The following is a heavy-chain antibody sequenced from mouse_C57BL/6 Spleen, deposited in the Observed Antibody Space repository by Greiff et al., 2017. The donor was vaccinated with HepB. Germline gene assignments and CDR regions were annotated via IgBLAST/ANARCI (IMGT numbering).Heavy chain of an antibody. D-gene: IGHD4-1*01. V-gene: IGHV5-17*01. CDR2: ISSGSSTI. J-gene: IGHJ2*01. CDR3: ARLTGTGY. Sequence: EVKLVESGGGLVKPGGSLKLSCAASGFTFSDYGMHWVRQAPEKGLEWVAYISSGSSTIYYAAKVKGRFTISRDNAKNTLFLQMTSLRSEDTAMYYCARLTGTGYWGQGTTLTVSS. CDR1: GFTFSDYG.